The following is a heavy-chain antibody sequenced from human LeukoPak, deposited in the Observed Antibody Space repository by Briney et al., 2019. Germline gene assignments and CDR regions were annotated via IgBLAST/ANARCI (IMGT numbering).Heavy chain of an antibody. Sequence: QHGGSLRLSCAASGFTFSSYWMNWVRQAPGKGLEWVANIKQDGSEKYFVDSVKGRFTISRDNARNSLYLLMNSLRSEDTAVYYCARDRRDRVGAPDYWGQGTLVTVSS. V-gene: IGHV3-7*05. CDR3: ARDRRDRVGAPDY. D-gene: IGHD1-26*01. J-gene: IGHJ4*02. CDR2: IKQDGSEK. CDR1: GFTFSSYW.